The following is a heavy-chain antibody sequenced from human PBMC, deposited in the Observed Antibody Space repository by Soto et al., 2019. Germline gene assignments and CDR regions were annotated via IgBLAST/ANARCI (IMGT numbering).Heavy chain of an antibody. Sequence: PSETLSLTCTVSGGSVSSGSYYWSWIRQPPGKGLEWIGYIYYSGSTNYNPSLKSRVTISVDTSKNQFSLKLSSVTAADTAVYYCARYPGGYGPVIHDAFDIWGQGTMVTVSS. J-gene: IGHJ3*02. CDR2: IYYSGST. CDR1: GGSVSSGSYY. V-gene: IGHV4-61*01. CDR3: ARYPGGYGPVIHDAFDI. D-gene: IGHD3-10*01.